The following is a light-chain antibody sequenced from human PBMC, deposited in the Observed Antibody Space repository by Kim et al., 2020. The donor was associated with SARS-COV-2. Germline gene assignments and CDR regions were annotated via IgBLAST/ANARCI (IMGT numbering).Light chain of an antibody. J-gene: IGLJ2*01. V-gene: IGLV3-1*01. CDR3: QAWDGSTVV. Sequence: SYELTQPPSVSVSPGQTASITCSGDELGDKYASWYQQKPGQSPVLVIYQDNKRPSGIPERLSGSNSGSTATLTISGTQTMDEADYYCQAWDGSTVVFGGGTQLTVL. CDR1: ELGDKY. CDR2: QDN.